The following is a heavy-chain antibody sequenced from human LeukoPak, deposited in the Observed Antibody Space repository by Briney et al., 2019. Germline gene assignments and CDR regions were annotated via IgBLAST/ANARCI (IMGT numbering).Heavy chain of an antibody. Sequence: PGGSLRLSCAASGFTFSSYGMHWVRQAPGKGLEWMAVISYDGSNKYYADSVKGRFTISRDNSKNTLYLQMNSLRAEDTAVYYCAKDYEYYDYVWGSYRYTGFLDYWGQGTLVTVSS. CDR1: GFTFSSYG. J-gene: IGHJ4*02. D-gene: IGHD3-16*02. CDR2: ISYDGSNK. CDR3: AKDYEYYDYVWGSYRYTGFLDY. V-gene: IGHV3-30*18.